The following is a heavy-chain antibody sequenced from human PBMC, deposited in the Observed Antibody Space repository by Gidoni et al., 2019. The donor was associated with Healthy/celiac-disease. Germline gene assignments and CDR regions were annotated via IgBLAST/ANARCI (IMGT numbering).Heavy chain of an antibody. CDR2: ISGSGGST. CDR1: GFTFSSYA. V-gene: IGHV3-23*01. Sequence: EVQLLESGGGLVQPGGSLRSSCAASGFTFSSYALSWFRQAPGKGLEWVSAISGSGGSTYYADSVKGRFTISRDNSKNTLYLQMNSLRAEDTAVYYCAKERTYCGGDCYSGDAFDIWGQGTMVTVSS. CDR3: AKERTYCGGDCYSGDAFDI. D-gene: IGHD2-21*02. J-gene: IGHJ3*02.